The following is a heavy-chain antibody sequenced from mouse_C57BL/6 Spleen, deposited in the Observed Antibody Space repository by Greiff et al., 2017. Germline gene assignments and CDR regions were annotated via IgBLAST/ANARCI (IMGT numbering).Heavy chain of an antibody. D-gene: IGHD2-3*01. V-gene: IGHV5-6*01. J-gene: IGHJ2*01. CDR3: ARDRLLDY. CDR2: ISSGGSYT. CDR1: GFTFTSYG. Sequence: EVQLVESGGDLVKPGGSLTLSCAASGFTFTSYGMSWVRQTPDKRLAWVATISSGGSYTYYPASVQGRFTISRDKAKNTQYLQMSSLKSEETAMYYYARDRLLDYWGQGTTLTVSS.